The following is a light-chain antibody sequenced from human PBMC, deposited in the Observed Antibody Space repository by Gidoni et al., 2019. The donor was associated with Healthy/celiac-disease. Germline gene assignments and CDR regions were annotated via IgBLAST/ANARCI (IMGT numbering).Light chain of an antibody. Sequence: DIQMTQYPSSLSAYVGDRVTITCRASQSISSYLNWYQQKPGKAPKLLIYAASSLQSGVPSRVSGSGSGTDFTLTISRLKPEDFATYYCQQSYSTPRTFGQGTKVEIK. V-gene: IGKV1-39*01. J-gene: IGKJ1*01. CDR3: QQSYSTPRT. CDR1: QSISSY. CDR2: AAS.